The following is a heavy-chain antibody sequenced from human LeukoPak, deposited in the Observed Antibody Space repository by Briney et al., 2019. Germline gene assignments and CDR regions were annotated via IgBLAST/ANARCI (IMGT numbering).Heavy chain of an antibody. CDR1: GFTVSSNY. D-gene: IGHD5-18*01. CDR3: ASTGGYSMLSASY. Sequence: PGGSLRLSCAASGFTVSSNYMSWVRQAPGNGLEWVSVIYSGGSTYYADSVKGRFTISRDNSKNTLYLQMNSLRAEDTAVYYCASTGGYSMLSASYWGQGTLVTVSS. J-gene: IGHJ4*02. CDR2: IYSGGST. V-gene: IGHV3-66*01.